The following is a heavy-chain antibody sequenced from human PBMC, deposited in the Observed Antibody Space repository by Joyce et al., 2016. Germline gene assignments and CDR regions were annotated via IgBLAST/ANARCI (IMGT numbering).Heavy chain of an antibody. CDR3: ARDAPYYDILTGYWVGFDP. CDR1: GFTLGGYW. Sequence: EVQLVESGGGLVQPGGSLRLSCAASGFTLGGYWMNWVRQAPGKGLEWVANIKQDGSEKYYVDSEKGRFTISRDNAKNSLYLQMNSLRVEDSAVYYCARDAPYYDILTGYWVGFDPWGQGTLVTVSS. J-gene: IGHJ5*02. D-gene: IGHD3-9*01. V-gene: IGHV3-7*01. CDR2: IKQDGSEK.